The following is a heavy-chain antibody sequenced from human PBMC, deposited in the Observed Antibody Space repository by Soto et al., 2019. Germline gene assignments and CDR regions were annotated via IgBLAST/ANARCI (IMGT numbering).Heavy chain of an antibody. CDR2: IDPSDSYT. J-gene: IGHJ4*02. D-gene: IGHD6-13*01. CDR3: ARERIAAAGNPFDS. V-gene: IGHV5-10-1*01. CDR1: GYRFTGYW. Sequence: GESLKISCQVSGYRFTGYWITWLRQMPGKGLEWMGRIDPSDSYTNYNPSLQGHVTFSVAKAINTAFLQWSSLEASDGAMYYCARERIAAAGNPFDSWGQGTLVTVSS.